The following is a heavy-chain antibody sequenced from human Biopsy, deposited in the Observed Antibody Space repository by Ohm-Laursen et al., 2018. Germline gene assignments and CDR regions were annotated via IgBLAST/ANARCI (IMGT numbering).Heavy chain of an antibody. CDR3: ARDEGLLRAFDI. J-gene: IGHJ3*02. D-gene: IGHD1-26*01. V-gene: IGHV4-4*07. CDR1: GGSISGHF. CDR2: IYSNGNT. Sequence: GTLSLTCTVSGGSISGHFWSWVRQPAGKGLEWIGRIYSNGNTNYNPSLKSRVSMSVDTSKNHLSLNLTSVTAADTAMYYCARDEGLLRAFDIWGQGTLGTVSS.